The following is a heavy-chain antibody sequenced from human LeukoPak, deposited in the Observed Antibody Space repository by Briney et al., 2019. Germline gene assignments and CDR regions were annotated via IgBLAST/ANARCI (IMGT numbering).Heavy chain of an antibody. J-gene: IGHJ4*02. CDR1: GYTFTDYY. CDR2: ISAYNGNT. D-gene: IGHD6-19*01. Sequence: EASVKVSCKASGYTFTDYYMHWVRQAPGQGLEWMGWISAYNGNTNYAQKLQGRVTMTTDTSTSTAYMELRSLRSDDTAVYYCVVSQWLAPNGNYWGQGTLVTVSS. V-gene: IGHV1-18*04. CDR3: VVSQWLAPNGNY.